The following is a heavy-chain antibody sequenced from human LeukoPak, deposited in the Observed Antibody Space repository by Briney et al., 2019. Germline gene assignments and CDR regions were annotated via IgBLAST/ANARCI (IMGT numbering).Heavy chain of an antibody. CDR1: AGTFSIYS. CDR2: IIHIFGTA. V-gene: IGHV1-69*13. J-gene: IGHJ3*02. CDR3: ASDGAFDI. Sequence: AAVKISFKASAGTFSIYSISWGRHPAAQGLEWMGGIIHIFGTANNSQTFQGRVTITAADATSTAYMELRSLRSEETAVYCSASDGAFDIWGQGTMVTVSS.